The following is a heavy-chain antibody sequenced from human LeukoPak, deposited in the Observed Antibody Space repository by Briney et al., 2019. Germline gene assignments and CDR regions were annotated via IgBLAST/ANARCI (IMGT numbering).Heavy chain of an antibody. CDR1: GGSISSYY. CDR2: IYYSGST. CDR3: ARHDVFYGMDV. J-gene: IGHJ6*02. V-gene: IGHV4-59*08. Sequence: SETLSLTCTVSGGSISSYYWSWIRQPPGKGLEWIGYIYYSGSTNYNPSLKSRVTISVDTSKNQFSLKLSSVTAADTAVYYCARHDVFYGMDVWGQGTTVTVSS.